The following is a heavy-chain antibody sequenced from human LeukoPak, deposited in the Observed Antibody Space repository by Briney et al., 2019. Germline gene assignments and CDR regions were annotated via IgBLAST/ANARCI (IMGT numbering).Heavy chain of an antibody. V-gene: IGHV4-30-2*01. D-gene: IGHD4-17*01. Sequence: SETLSLTCAVSGGSISSGGYSWSWIRQPPGKGLEWIGYIYHSGSTYHNPSLKSRVTLSVDRSKNQFSLKLSSVTAADTAVYYCAREKRYGDSTNWFDPWGQGTLVTVSS. CDR1: GGSISSGGYS. J-gene: IGHJ5*02. CDR2: IYHSGST. CDR3: AREKRYGDSTNWFDP.